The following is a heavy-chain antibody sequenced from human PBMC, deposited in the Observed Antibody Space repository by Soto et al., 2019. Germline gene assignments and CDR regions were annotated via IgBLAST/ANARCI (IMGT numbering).Heavy chain of an antibody. CDR3: ARARYYDWCFDL. J-gene: IGHJ4*02. D-gene: IGHD3-9*01. CDR1: GGSISNSGYY. Sequence: TLSLTCTVSGGSISNSGYYWGWIRQLPGKGLEWIGYTFYTGSIYYNPSLKSRLSISPDTSKNQFSLKLTSVTAADTAVYFCARARYYDWCFDLWGLGTTVTVSS. V-gene: IGHV4-31*03. CDR2: TFYTGSI.